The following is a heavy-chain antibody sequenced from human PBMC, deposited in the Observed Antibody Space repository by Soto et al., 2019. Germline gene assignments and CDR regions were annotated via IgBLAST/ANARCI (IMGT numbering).Heavy chain of an antibody. J-gene: IGHJ4*02. CDR2: ISSSSSYI. Sequence: KPGGSLRLSCAASGFTFSSYSMNWVRQAPGKGLEWVSSISSSSSYIYYADSVKGRFTISRDNAKNSLYLQMNSLRAEDTAVYYCARDDGAWYNWNLRYSFDYWGQGTLVTVSS. CDR1: GFTFSSYS. V-gene: IGHV3-21*01. CDR3: ARDDGAWYNWNLRYSFDY. D-gene: IGHD1-7*01.